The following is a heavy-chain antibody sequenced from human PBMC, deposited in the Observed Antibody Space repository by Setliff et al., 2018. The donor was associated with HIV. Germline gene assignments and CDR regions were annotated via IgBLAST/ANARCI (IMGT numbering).Heavy chain of an antibody. Sequence: GGSLRLSCAVSGFTVSSYWMSWVRQAPGKGLEWVANIKQDGSEKYYVDSVKGRFTISRDNAKNSLYLQMNSLRAEDTAVYYCARASEDSSGWYGNYYYYMDVWGKGTTVTVSS. CDR3: ARASEDSSGWYGNYYYYMDV. J-gene: IGHJ6*03. CDR1: GFTVSSYW. D-gene: IGHD6-19*01. CDR2: IKQDGSEK. V-gene: IGHV3-7*01.